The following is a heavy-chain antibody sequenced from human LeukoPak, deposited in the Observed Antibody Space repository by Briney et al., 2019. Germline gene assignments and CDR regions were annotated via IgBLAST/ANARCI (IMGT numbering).Heavy chain of an antibody. V-gene: IGHV5-51*01. Sequence: GESLKISCKGSGYSFSSYWIGWVRQMPGKGLEWMGIIYPGDSDTRYSPSFQGQVTISADKSISTPYLQWSSLKASDTAMYYCARRKAVAGTTKAYFDYWGQGTLVTVSS. CDR3: ARRKAVAGTTKAYFDY. CDR2: IYPGDSDT. D-gene: IGHD6-19*01. CDR1: GYSFSSYW. J-gene: IGHJ4*02.